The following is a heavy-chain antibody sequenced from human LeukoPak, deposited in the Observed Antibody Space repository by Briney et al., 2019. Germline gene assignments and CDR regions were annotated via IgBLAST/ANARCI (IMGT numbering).Heavy chain of an antibody. J-gene: IGHJ6*03. CDR3: AKDRYTYMDV. D-gene: IGHD3-16*02. Sequence: PGGSLRLSCAASGFTFSSYGMHWVRQAPGKGLEWVAFIRYDGSNKYYADSVKGRFTISRDNPKNTLYLQMNSLRVEDTAVYYCAKDRYTYMDVWGKGTTVTVSS. CDR2: IRYDGSNK. CDR1: GFTFSSYG. V-gene: IGHV3-30*02.